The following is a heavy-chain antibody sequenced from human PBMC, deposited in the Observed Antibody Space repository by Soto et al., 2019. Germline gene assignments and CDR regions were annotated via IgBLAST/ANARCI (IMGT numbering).Heavy chain of an antibody. V-gene: IGHV3-11*01. J-gene: IGHJ4*02. D-gene: IGHD3-3*01. CDR3: ASHYDMWSGYLSPVDY. CDR2: IDTIGTKI. Sequence: QVQLVESGGDLVKPGGSLRLSCAASGYTFSDYYMSWIRQAPGKGVEWISYIDTIGTKIYYADSVKGRFTITRDNAKNSLYLEMNSLRDEDTAVYYCASHYDMWSGYLSPVDYWGQGTLVTVSS. CDR1: GYTFSDYY.